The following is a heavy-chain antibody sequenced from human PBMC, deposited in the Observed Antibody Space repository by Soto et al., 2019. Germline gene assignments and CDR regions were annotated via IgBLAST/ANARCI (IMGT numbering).Heavy chain of an antibody. D-gene: IGHD6-6*01. J-gene: IGHJ6*02. V-gene: IGHV5-10-1*01. CDR3: ATPKSSSSPGEYYYYGMDV. CDR1: GYSFTSYW. CDR2: IDPSDSYT. Sequence: GESLKISCKGSGYSFTSYWISWVRQMPGKGLEWMGRIDPSDSYTNYSPSFQGHVTISADKSISTAYLQWSSLKASDTAMYYCATPKSSSSPGEYYYYGMDVWAQATTVTVS.